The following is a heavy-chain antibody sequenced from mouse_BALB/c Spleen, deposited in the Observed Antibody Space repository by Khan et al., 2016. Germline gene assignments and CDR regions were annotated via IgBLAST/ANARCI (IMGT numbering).Heavy chain of an antibody. CDR2: INTYYGDA. CDR3: ARGRYHGEGYYFDY. Sequence: QVQLQQSGAELVRPGVSVKISCKGSGYTFTDYAIHWVKQSHAKSLEWIGIINTYYGDASYNQKFKDKATVTVDKSSSTAYMELARLTSEDSDIYYCARGRYHGEGYYFDYWGQGTTLTVSS. J-gene: IGHJ2*01. V-gene: IGHV1S137*01. CDR1: GYTFTDYA. D-gene: IGHD2-13*01.